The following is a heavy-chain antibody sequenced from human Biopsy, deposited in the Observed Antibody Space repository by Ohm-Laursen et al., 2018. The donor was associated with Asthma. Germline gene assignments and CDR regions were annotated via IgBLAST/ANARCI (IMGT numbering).Heavy chain of an antibody. CDR2: ISVYNGNT. Sequence: ASVKVSCKTSGYTFNSAGITWVRQAPGQGLEGMGWISVYNGNTKVAQKLQERVTMITDTSTSTAYMELRSLRSDDTAVYFCARAVDYSHYYGIDVWGQGTTVTVS. D-gene: IGHD3-10*01. CDR3: ARAVDYSHYYGIDV. CDR1: GYTFNSAG. J-gene: IGHJ6*02. V-gene: IGHV1-18*01.